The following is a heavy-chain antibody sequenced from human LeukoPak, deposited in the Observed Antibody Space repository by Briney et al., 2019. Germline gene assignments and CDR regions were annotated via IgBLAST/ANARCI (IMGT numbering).Heavy chain of an antibody. J-gene: IGHJ4*02. CDR3: ARSLRGYRFATDY. D-gene: IGHD5-18*01. CDR1: GGSIRGYY. CDR2: IYYSGST. Sequence: PSETLSLTCTVSGGSIRGYYWSWIRQPPGKGLEWIGYIYYSGSTKYNPSIKSRVTISVDTSKNQFSLKLSSVTAADTAVYYCARSLRGYRFATDYRGQASLVTVSS. V-gene: IGHV4-59*08.